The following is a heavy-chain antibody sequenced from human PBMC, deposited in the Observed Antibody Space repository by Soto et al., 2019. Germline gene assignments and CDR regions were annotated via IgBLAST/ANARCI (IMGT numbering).Heavy chain of an antibody. CDR3: GRSKRGSVCRPFDF. CDR2: ISRDGTNK. Sequence: PGGSLRLSCAASGFTFSRYAIHWVRQAPGKGLEWVAVISRDGTNKYYVDSVKGRFTISRDNSRNTLYLQMNSLRHEDAAVYYWGRSKRGSVCRPFDFLGQGTLVTVSS. V-gene: IGHV3-30*04. J-gene: IGHJ4*02. CDR1: GFTFSRYA. D-gene: IGHD3-16*01.